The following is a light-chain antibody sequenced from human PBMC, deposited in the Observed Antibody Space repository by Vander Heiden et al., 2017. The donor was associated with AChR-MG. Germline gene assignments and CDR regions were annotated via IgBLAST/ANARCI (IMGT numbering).Light chain of an antibody. CDR3: QQLKSYPPEPT. V-gene: IGKV1-9*01. J-gene: IGKJ4*01. Sequence: IQMTPCPSSLSASVCDRVTITCPASQGISSYLAWYQQKPGKAAKVLIYAGSTLQSGVPSRFSGSGSGTDFTLTISSLQPEDFANYYCQQLKSYPPEPTFGGGTKVEIK. CDR1: QGISSY. CDR2: AGS.